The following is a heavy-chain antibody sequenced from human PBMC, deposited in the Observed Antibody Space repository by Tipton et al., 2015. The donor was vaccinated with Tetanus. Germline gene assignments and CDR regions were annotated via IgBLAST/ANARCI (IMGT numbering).Heavy chain of an antibody. D-gene: IGHD2-2*01. J-gene: IGHJ5*02. CDR3: ARSTRALVVPAAILHWFDP. Sequence: QLVQSGAEVKKPGASVKVSCKASGYTFTSYGISWVRQAPGQGLEWMGWISAYNGNTNYAQKLQGRVTMTTDTSTSTAYMELRSLRSDGTAVYYCARSTRALVVPAAILHWFDPWGQGTLVTVSS. V-gene: IGHV1-18*01. CDR1: GYTFTSYG. CDR2: ISAYNGNT.